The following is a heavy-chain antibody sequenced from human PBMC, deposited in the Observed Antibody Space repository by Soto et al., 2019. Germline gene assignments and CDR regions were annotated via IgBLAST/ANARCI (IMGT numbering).Heavy chain of an antibody. D-gene: IGHD6-19*01. V-gene: IGHV3-23*01. Sequence: GGSLRLSFAASGFTFSGYAMSWVRQAPGKGLEWVSAISGSGGSTYYADSVKGRFTISRDNSKDTLYLQMNSLRAEDTAVYYCAPYPIAVAGTAYYYGMDVWGQGTTVTVSS. CDR2: ISGSGGST. J-gene: IGHJ6*02. CDR1: GFTFSGYA. CDR3: APYPIAVAGTAYYYGMDV.